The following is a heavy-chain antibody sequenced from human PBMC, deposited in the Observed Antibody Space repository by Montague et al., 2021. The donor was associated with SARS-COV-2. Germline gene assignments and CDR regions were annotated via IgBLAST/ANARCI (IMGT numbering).Heavy chain of an antibody. V-gene: IGHV6-1*01. CDR3: ARSQHCGGGRCYSLSWFDP. CDR1: GDSVSSNSAA. J-gene: IGHJ5*02. D-gene: IGHD2-15*01. Sequence: CAISGDSVSSNSAAWDCIRQSPSRGLEWLGRTYYRSQWYNDYAVSVGSRIAINPDTSKNHFSLQLDSVTPEDTAVYYCARSQHCGGGRCYSLSWFDPWGQGTLVIVSS. CDR2: TYYRSQWYN.